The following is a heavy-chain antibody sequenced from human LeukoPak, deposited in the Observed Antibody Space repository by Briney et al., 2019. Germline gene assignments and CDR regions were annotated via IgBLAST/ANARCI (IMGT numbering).Heavy chain of an antibody. CDR2: INPNSGGT. J-gene: IGHJ6*03. CDR3: ARDGCTNRNTIFGVDPYYFYYMDV. V-gene: IGHV1-2*02. D-gene: IGHD3-3*01. CDR1: GYTFTGYY. Sequence: ASVKVSCKASGYTFTGYYMHWVRQAPGQGLEWMGWINPNSGGTNYAQKFQGRVTMTRDTSISTAYMELSRLRSDDTAVYYCARDGCTNRNTIFGVDPYYFYYMDVWGKGTTVTVSS.